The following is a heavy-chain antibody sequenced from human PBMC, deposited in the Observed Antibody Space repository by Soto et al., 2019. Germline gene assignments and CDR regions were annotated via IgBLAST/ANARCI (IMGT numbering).Heavy chain of an antibody. V-gene: IGHV3-33*01. J-gene: IGHJ4*02. D-gene: IGHD6-13*01. CDR1: GFTFSSYG. Sequence: GGSLRLSCAASGFTFSSYGMHWIRQAPGKGLEWVAVIWYDGSNKYYADSVKGRFTISRDNSKNTLYLQMNSLRAEDTAVYYCARDIEGYSSSNFDYWGQGTLVTVS. CDR2: IWYDGSNK. CDR3: ARDIEGYSSSNFDY.